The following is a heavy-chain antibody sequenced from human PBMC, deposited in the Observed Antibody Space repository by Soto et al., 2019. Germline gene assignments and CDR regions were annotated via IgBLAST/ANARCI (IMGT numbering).Heavy chain of an antibody. J-gene: IGHJ5*02. Sequence: HPGGSLRLSCAASGFTFSSYGMHWVRQAPGKGLEWVAVISYDGSNKYYADSVKGRFTISRDNSKNTLYLQMNSLRAEDTAVYYCAKARVEMATIGSSWGQGTLVTVSS. CDR3: AKARVEMATIGSS. V-gene: IGHV3-30*18. CDR1: GFTFSSYG. CDR2: ISYDGSNK. D-gene: IGHD3-10*01.